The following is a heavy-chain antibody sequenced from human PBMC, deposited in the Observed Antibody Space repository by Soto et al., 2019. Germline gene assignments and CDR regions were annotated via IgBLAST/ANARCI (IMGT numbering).Heavy chain of an antibody. D-gene: IGHD2-8*02. CDR1: GGALSDSNW. CDR3: ASFTGTSDFDF. CDR2: ISHTGST. Sequence: QLPLQESGPGLVKPSGTLSLTCAVSGGALSDSNWWSWVRQPPGKGLEWIGEISHTGSTNYNPSLQSRVTLSVDKSKNHFSLTLKSVTAADTAVYYCASFTGTSDFDFWGPGTQVTVAS. J-gene: IGHJ4*02. V-gene: IGHV4-4*02.